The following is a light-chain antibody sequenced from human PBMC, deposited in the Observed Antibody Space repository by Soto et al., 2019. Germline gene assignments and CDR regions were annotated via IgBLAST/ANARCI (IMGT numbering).Light chain of an antibody. CDR3: QAWDTSGDHEV. Sequence: SYVLTQPPSVSVAPGQTARISCGGYNIGSKSVHWYQQRPGQAPVLVVYDDSDRPSGIPERFSGSNSGNTATLTISRVEAGDEADYYCQAWDTSGDHEVFGTGTKLTVL. J-gene: IGLJ1*01. CDR1: NIGSKS. CDR2: DDS. V-gene: IGLV3-21*02.